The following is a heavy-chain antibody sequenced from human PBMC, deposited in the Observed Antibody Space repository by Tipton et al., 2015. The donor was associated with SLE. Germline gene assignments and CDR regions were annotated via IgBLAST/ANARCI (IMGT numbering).Heavy chain of an antibody. D-gene: IGHD3-10*01. Sequence: TLSLTCTVSGGSISSGYYWGWIRQPPGKGLEWIGNIYHSRITYYNPSLKSRVTISLDTSKNQFSLKLSSATAADTAVYYCARVPMPVVRGVRYFDLWGRGTLVTVSS. CDR2: IYHSRIT. J-gene: IGHJ2*01. V-gene: IGHV4-38-2*02. CDR3: ARVPMPVVRGVRYFDL. CDR1: GGSISSGYY.